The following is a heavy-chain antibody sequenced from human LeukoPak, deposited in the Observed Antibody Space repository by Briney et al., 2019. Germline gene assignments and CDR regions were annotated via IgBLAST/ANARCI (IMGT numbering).Heavy chain of an antibody. CDR2: IYYSGST. J-gene: IGHJ5*02. CDR1: GGSISSYY. D-gene: IGHD2-2*01. Sequence: PSETLSLTCTVSGGSISSYYWSWIRQPPGKGLEWIGYIYYSGSTYYNPSLKSRVTISVDTSKNQFSLKLSSVTAADTAVYYCALSTSSGWFDPWGQGTLVTVSS. CDR3: ALSTSSGWFDP. V-gene: IGHV4-59*01.